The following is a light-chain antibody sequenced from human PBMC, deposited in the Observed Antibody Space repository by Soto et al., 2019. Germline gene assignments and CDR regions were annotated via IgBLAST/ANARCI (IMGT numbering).Light chain of an antibody. CDR3: QQRNNWPRST. CDR1: QSISHY. Sequence: EIVFTESPATLSLPPGERATLSCRASQSISHYLAWYQQKPGQAPRLLIYDASNRATGIPARFSGSGSGTDFTLTISSLEPEDFAVYYCQQRNNWPRSTFGQGTRLEI. J-gene: IGKJ5*01. V-gene: IGKV3-11*01. CDR2: DAS.